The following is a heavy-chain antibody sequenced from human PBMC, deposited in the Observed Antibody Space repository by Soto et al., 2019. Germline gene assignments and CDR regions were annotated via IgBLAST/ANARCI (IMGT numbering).Heavy chain of an antibody. J-gene: IGHJ6*02. CDR1: GFTFSSYA. V-gene: IGHV3-23*01. CDR3: AKDGGSYLPGGGMDV. CDR2: ISGSGGST. D-gene: IGHD1-26*01. Sequence: EVQLLESGGGLVQPGGSLRLSCAASGFTFSSYAMSWVRQAPGKGLEWVSAISGSGGSTYYADSVKGRFTISRDNSKNTVYLQMTSLRAEDTAVYYCAKDGGSYLPGGGMDVWGQGTTVTVSS.